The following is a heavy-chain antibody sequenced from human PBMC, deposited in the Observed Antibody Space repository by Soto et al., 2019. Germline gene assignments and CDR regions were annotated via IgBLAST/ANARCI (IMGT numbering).Heavy chain of an antibody. D-gene: IGHD6-13*01. CDR2: IYYSGST. J-gene: IGHJ6*03. CDR1: GGSINSYY. V-gene: IGHV4-59*01. Sequence: SETRSLTCTVSGGSINSYYWSWIRQPPGKGLEWIGYIYYSGSTNYNPSLKSRVTISVDTSKNQFSLKLSSVTAADTAVYYCARSLPGHIAAAVGYYFYMDVWGKGTTVTVSS. CDR3: ARSLPGHIAAAVGYYFYMDV.